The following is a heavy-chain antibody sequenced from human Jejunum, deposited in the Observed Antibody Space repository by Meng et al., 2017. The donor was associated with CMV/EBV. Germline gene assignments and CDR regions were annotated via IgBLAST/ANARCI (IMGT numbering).Heavy chain of an antibody. Sequence: VHLVQAGAEVKKPGASCKVSCKASGYTFTNYVINWVRQAPGQGLEWMGWISGYNGNTNYAQNVQGRVTLTTDTSTSTAYMELRSLRSDDTAVYYCARDRNVPGNSEFDYWGQGTLVTVSS. J-gene: IGHJ4*02. CDR3: ARDRNVPGNSEFDY. CDR2: ISGYNGNT. D-gene: IGHD6-19*01. V-gene: IGHV1-18*01. CDR1: GYTFTNYV.